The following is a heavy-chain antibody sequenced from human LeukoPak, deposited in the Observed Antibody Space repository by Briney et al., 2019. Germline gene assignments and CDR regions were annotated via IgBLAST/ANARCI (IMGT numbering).Heavy chain of an antibody. Sequence: ASVKVSCKPSGYTFTGYYLHWVRQAPGQALEWMGWINPNIGATMYAEKFQGRVTMTRDTSISTAYMELSRLRSDDTAVYYCARVWNDRNYYYYMDVWGKGTTVTVSS. CDR3: ARVWNDRNYYYYMDV. CDR2: INPNIGAT. CDR1: GYTFTGYY. V-gene: IGHV1-2*02. J-gene: IGHJ6*03. D-gene: IGHD1-1*01.